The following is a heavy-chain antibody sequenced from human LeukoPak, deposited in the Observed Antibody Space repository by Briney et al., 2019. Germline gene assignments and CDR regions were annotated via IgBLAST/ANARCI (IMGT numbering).Heavy chain of an antibody. CDR2: INPTGGST. J-gene: IGHJ4*02. Sequence: ASVKVSCKASGFTFPSYFMHWVRQAPGQGLEWMGIINPTGGSTTYAQKFQGRVTMTRDTSTSTVYMELSSLRSDDTAVYYCARTAARRFDHWGQGTLVTVSS. V-gene: IGHV1-46*01. CDR3: ARTAARRFDH. CDR1: GFTFPSYF. D-gene: IGHD6-6*01.